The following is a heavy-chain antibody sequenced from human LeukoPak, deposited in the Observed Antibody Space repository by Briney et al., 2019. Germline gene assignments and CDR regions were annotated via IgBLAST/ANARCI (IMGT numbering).Heavy chain of an antibody. D-gene: IGHD3-10*01. CDR2: INHSGST. J-gene: IGHJ5*02. CDR3: ARGFRYNSGSFNWFDP. V-gene: IGHV4-34*01. CDR1: GGSISSSY. Sequence: SETLSLTCTVSGGSISSSYWSWIRQPPGKGLEWIGEINHSGSTNYNPSLKSRVTISIDTSKNQFSLKLSSVTAADTAVYYCARGFRYNSGSFNWFDPWGQGTLVTVSS.